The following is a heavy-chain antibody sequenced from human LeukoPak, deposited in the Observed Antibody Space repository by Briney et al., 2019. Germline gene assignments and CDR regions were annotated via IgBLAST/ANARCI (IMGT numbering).Heavy chain of an antibody. V-gene: IGHV3-48*04. Sequence: PGGSLRLSCAASGFTFSSYWMSWVRQAPGKGLEWVSYISSSGSTIYYADSVKGRFTISRDNAKNSLYLQMNSLRAEDTAVYYCARDAASVGAKARGIYFDYWGQGTLVTVSS. CDR2: ISSSGSTI. CDR1: GFTFSSYW. D-gene: IGHD1-26*01. CDR3: ARDAASVGAKARGIYFDY. J-gene: IGHJ4*02.